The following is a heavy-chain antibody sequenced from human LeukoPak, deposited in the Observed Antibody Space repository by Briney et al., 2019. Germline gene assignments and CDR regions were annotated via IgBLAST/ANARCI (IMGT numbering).Heavy chain of an antibody. CDR1: GGSISSGGYY. CDR2: SYYSGTT. CDR3: ARSWGSSPYYCDY. Sequence: PSETLSLTCTVSGGSISSGGYYWSWIRQHPGKGLEWLGYSYYSGTTYYNPSLTRRVTLSVGPSQNQFSLQLSSVTAPHTAVCYCARSWGSSPYYCDYGRQGTVVTVST. D-gene: IGHD3-16*01. J-gene: IGHJ4*02. V-gene: IGHV4-31*03.